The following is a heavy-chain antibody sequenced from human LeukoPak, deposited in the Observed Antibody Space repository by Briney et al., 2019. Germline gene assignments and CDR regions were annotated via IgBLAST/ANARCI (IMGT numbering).Heavy chain of an antibody. V-gene: IGHV4-4*09. CDR3: ARHKFYASRNWFDP. CDR1: GGSISSYY. Sequence: SETLSLTRTVSGGSISSYYWSWIRQPPGKGLEWIGYIYTSGSTNYNPSLKSRVTISVDTSKNQFSLKLSSVTAADTAVYYCARHKFYASRNWFDPWGQGTLVTVSS. J-gene: IGHJ5*02. CDR2: IYTSGST. D-gene: IGHD2-2*01.